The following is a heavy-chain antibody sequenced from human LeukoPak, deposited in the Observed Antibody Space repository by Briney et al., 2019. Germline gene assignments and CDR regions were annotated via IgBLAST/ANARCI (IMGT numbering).Heavy chain of an antibody. CDR2: IRHGAVT. V-gene: IGHV4-34*01. J-gene: IGHJ3*02. CDR1: GASFSGFF. Sequence: SETLSLTCGVSGASFSGFFWNWVRQSPGEGLGWIGDIRHGAVTTYNPSLMGRVTITMDTSKNQFSLMLTSVTAADTGVYYCARGPNYYGDYIRSFPDAFHIWGRGTVVSVSS. D-gene: IGHD4-17*01. CDR3: ARGPNYYGDYIRSFPDAFHI.